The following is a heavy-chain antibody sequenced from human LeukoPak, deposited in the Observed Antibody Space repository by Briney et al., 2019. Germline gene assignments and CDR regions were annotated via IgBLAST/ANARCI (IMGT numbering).Heavy chain of an antibody. V-gene: IGHV3-7*01. J-gene: IGHJ4*02. CDR2: VKKDESEK. CDR3: ARGWYLED. CDR1: GFSFGGYW. D-gene: IGHD2-15*01. Sequence: GGSLRLSCAASGFSFGGYWMNWVRQAPGKGLEWVANVKKDESEKNYVDSVKGRFTISRDNAKKSLYLQMNSLRVEDTAVYYCARGWYLEDWGQGTLVTVSS.